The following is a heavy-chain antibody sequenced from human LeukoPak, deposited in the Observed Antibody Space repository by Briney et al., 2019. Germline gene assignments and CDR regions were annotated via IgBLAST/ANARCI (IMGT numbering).Heavy chain of an antibody. CDR2: ISSSSTI. Sequence: GGSLRLSCAASGFTFSSYSMNWVRQAPGKGLEWVSYISSSSTIYYADSVKGRFTISRDNAKNSLYLQMNSLRAEDTAVYYCAREQSGHYGDSWFDYWGQGTLVTVSS. V-gene: IGHV3-48*04. CDR1: GFTFSSYS. J-gene: IGHJ4*02. D-gene: IGHD4-17*01. CDR3: AREQSGHYGDSWFDY.